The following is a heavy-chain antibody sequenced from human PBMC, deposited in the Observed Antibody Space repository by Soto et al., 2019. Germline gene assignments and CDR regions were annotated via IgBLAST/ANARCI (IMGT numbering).Heavy chain of an antibody. D-gene: IGHD2-2*01. CDR2: ILHSGST. CDR3: ATLPAAMYFYGSDV. V-gene: IGHV4-39*01. Sequence: QLQLRESGPGLVKPSETLSLTCSVSGGSVSISTYYWAWVRQTPGKGLEWLGSILHSGSTYYNPSLKIRLTRSVDSSEDQFSLNLSSVTATDTGVYYCATLPAAMYFYGSDVWGPGTRVTGSS. CDR1: GGSVSISTYY. J-gene: IGHJ6*02.